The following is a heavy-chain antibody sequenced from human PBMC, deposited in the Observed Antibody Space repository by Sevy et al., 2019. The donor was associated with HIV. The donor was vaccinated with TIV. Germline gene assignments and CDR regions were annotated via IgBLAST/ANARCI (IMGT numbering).Heavy chain of an antibody. CDR2: IKQDGSEN. CDR1: GFIFRTYW. CDR3: AKDLFDEWFRELCLFDY. J-gene: IGHJ4*02. Sequence: GGSLRLSCTGTGFIFRTYWMTWVRQAPGKGLEWVANIKQDGSENYYVDSVKGRFTISRDNSKNTLYLQMNSLRAEDTAVYYCAKDLFDEWFRELCLFDYWGQGTLVTVSS. V-gene: IGHV3-7*03. D-gene: IGHD3-10*01.